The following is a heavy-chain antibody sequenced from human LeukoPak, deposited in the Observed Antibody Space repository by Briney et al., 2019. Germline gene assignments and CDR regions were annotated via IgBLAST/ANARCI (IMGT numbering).Heavy chain of an antibody. V-gene: IGHV3-48*03. CDR1: GFTFSSYE. CDR3: VRVGLRGGYYYMDV. J-gene: IGHJ6*03. Sequence: GGSLRLSCAVSGFTFSSYEMNWVRQAPGKGLEWVSYVSSSGSTVYYADSVKGRFTISRDNAENSLYLQMNSLRAEDTAVYYCVRVGLRGGYYYMDVWGKGTTVTVSS. D-gene: IGHD2-15*01. CDR2: VSSSGSTV.